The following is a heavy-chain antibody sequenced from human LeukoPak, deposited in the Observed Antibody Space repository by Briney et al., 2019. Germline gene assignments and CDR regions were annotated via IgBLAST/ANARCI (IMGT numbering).Heavy chain of an antibody. CDR1: GGSISSSSYY. CDR3: ASEGIAAAGSFVY. D-gene: IGHD6-25*01. J-gene: IGHJ4*02. V-gene: IGHV4-39*07. Sequence: PSETLSLTCTVSGGSISSSSYYWGWIRQPPGKGLEWIGSIYYSGSTYYNPSLKSRVTISVDTSKNQFSLKLSSVTAADTAVYYCASEGIAAAGSFVYWGQGTLVTVSS. CDR2: IYYSGST.